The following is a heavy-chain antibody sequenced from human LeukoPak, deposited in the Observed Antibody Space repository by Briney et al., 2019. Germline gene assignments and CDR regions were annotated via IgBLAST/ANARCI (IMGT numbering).Heavy chain of an antibody. CDR3: ARDFEDSSGYYYYYYGMDV. V-gene: IGHV3-7*01. Sequence: GGSLRLSCAASGFTFSSYAMHWVRQAPGKGLEWVANIKKDGGEKNYVASVKGRFTISRDNAKNSLYLQMNSLRVEDTAVYYCARDFEDSSGYYYYYYGMDVWGQGTTVTVSS. CDR1: GFTFSSYA. CDR2: IKKDGGEK. D-gene: IGHD3-22*01. J-gene: IGHJ6*02.